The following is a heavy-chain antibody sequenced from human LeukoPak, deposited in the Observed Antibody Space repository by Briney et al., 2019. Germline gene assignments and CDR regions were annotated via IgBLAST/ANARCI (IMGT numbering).Heavy chain of an antibody. CDR2: IVVGSGNT. V-gene: IGHV1-58*01. CDR3: ARALSRGYSGYDYGLGY. D-gene: IGHD5-12*01. Sequence: ASVKVSCKASGFTFTSSAVRWVRQARGQRLEWIGWIVVGSGNTNYAQKLQGRVTMTTETSTSTAYMELRSLRSDDTAVYYCARALSRGYSGYDYGLGYWGQGTLVTVSS. CDR1: GFTFTSSA. J-gene: IGHJ4*02.